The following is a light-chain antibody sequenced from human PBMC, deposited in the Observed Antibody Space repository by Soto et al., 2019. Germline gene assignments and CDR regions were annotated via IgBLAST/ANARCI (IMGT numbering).Light chain of an antibody. CDR3: SSYTSSSTYV. V-gene: IGLV2-14*03. Sequence: QSALTQPASVSGSPGQSITISCTGTSSDVGGYNYVSWYQQHPGKAPKLMIYXXXXXXXXXXXXXXGSKSGNTASLTISGXXXXXXXXXYCSSYTSSSTYVFGTGTKLTVL. CDR1: SSDVGGYNY. CDR2: XXX. J-gene: IGLJ1*01.